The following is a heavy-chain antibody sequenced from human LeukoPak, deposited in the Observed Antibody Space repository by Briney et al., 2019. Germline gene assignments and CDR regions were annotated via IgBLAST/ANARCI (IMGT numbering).Heavy chain of an antibody. Sequence: ASVKVSCKASGYTFTSYDINWVRQATGQGLEWMGWINPNSGGTNYAQKFQGRVTMTRDTSISTAYMELSRLRSDDTAVYYCAREALQWLGYGMDVWGQGTTVTVSS. CDR1: GYTFTSYD. CDR2: INPNSGGT. CDR3: AREALQWLGYGMDV. V-gene: IGHV1-2*02. D-gene: IGHD6-19*01. J-gene: IGHJ6*02.